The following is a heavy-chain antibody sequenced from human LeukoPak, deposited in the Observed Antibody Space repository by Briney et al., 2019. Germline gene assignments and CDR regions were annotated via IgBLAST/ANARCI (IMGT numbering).Heavy chain of an antibody. D-gene: IGHD3-3*01. CDR2: VSAYNGNT. V-gene: IGHV1-18*01. J-gene: IGHJ6*02. CDR3: ARGRIRFLEWLSYGMDV. CDR1: GYTFTSYG. Sequence: ASVKVSCKASGYTFTSYGISWVRQAPGQGLEWMGWVSAYNGNTNYAQKLQGRVTMTTDTSTSTAYMELRSLRSDDTAVYYCARGRIRFLEWLSYGMDVWGQGTTVTVSS.